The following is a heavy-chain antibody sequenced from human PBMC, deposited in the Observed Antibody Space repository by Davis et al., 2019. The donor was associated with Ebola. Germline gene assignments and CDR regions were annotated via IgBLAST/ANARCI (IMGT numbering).Heavy chain of an antibody. Sequence: SETLSLTCTVSGGSISNYYWNWIRQPPGKGLEWIGYIYHDGTNKYNPSFKSRVTISLNRTKNQFSLNLNSVTAADTAVYYCARTYNTDWYWWFDPWGQGTLVTVSS. D-gene: IGHD2-21*02. CDR3: ARTYNTDWYWWFDP. V-gene: IGHV4-59*01. CDR1: GGSISNYY. J-gene: IGHJ5*02. CDR2: IYHDGTN.